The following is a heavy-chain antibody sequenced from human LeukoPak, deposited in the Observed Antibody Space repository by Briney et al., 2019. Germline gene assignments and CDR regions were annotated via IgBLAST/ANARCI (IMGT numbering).Heavy chain of an antibody. Sequence: GGSLRLSCAASGFTVSSNYMSWVRQAPGKGLEWVSVIYNGGSTYYADSVKGRFTISRDNSKSTLYLQMNSLRAEDTAVYYCARDGNDYGDYEYFQHWGQGTLVTVSS. V-gene: IGHV3-53*01. J-gene: IGHJ1*01. CDR3: ARDGNDYGDYEYFQH. CDR2: IYNGGST. D-gene: IGHD4-17*01. CDR1: GFTVSSNY.